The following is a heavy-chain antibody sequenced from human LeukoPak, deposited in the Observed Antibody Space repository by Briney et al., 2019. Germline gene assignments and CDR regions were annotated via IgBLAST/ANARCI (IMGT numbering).Heavy chain of an antibody. Sequence: SQTLSLTCAVSGDSISSNSAAWNWIRQSPSRGLEWLGRTYYRSKWYNDYAVSVKSRITINPDTSKNQFSLQLNSVTPEDTAVYCCARAAYYGKNYFDYWGQGTLVTVSS. CDR2: TYYRSKWYN. D-gene: IGHD3-10*01. CDR3: ARAAYYGKNYFDY. V-gene: IGHV6-1*01. J-gene: IGHJ4*02. CDR1: GDSISSNSAA.